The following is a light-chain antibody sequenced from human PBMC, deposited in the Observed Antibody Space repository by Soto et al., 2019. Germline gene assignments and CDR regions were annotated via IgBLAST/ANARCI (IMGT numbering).Light chain of an antibody. CDR3: QQYNSWPLA. V-gene: IGKV3-15*01. Sequence: EIVLTQSPATLSLSPGERATLSCRASQSVSTYLAWYHQKPGQPPRLLIYGASTRATGIPARFSGSGSGTEFSLTISSLQSEDFATYYCQQYNSWPLAFGGGTKVDI. J-gene: IGKJ4*01. CDR2: GAS. CDR1: QSVSTY.